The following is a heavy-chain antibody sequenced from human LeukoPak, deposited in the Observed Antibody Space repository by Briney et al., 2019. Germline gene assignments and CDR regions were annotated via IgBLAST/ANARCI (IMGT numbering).Heavy chain of an antibody. CDR3: AKRGDGGAWYDY. D-gene: IGHD6-19*01. CDR2: ISADGSNT. CDR1: GFTFSTYW. J-gene: IGHJ4*02. V-gene: IGHV3-74*01. Sequence: GGSLRLSCAVSGFTFSTYWMDWVRQVPGKGLVWVPRISADGSNTAYADSVKGRFTISRDNAKNTMYLQMSSLRAEDTAVYYCAKRGDGGAWYDYWGQGTLVSVSS.